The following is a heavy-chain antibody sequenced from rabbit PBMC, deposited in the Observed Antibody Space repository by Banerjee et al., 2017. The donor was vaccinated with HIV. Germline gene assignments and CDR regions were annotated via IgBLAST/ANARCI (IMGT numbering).Heavy chain of an antibody. Sequence: QSLEESGGDLVKPEGSLTLTCTASGFSFSSSYYMCWVRQAPGKGLECIACIYADRSGSAYYANWAKGRFTISKTSSTTVTLEVTSLTAADTATYFCARNAGSNYWTHFKLWGPGTLVTVS. V-gene: IGHV1S40*01. J-gene: IGHJ4*01. CDR2: IYADRSGSA. D-gene: IGHD8-1*01. CDR3: ARNAGSNYWTHFKL. CDR1: GFSFSSSYY.